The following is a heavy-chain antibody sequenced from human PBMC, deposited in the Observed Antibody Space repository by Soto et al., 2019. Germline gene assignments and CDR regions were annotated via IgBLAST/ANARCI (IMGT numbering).Heavy chain of an antibody. CDR2: MNADGSST. J-gene: IGHJ3*02. D-gene: IGHD3-22*01. V-gene: IGHV3-23*01. Sequence: GGSLRLSCAASGFTFTNYAMSWVRQAPGKGLEWVSAMNADGSSTVYADSVRGRLHISRDTSENTLYLQMNSLRAEDTAVYYCARGDFYDSSGPFSDAFDIWGQGTMVTVSS. CDR1: GFTFTNYA. CDR3: ARGDFYDSSGPFSDAFDI.